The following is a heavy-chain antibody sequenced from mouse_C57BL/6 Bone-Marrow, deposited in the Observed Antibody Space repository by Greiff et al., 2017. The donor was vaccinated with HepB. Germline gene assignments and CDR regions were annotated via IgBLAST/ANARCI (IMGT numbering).Heavy chain of an antibody. V-gene: IGHV1-64*01. D-gene: IGHD2-1*01. CDR3: VPGIYYADYYAMDY. Sequence: QVQLQQPGAELVKPGASVKLSCKASGYTFTSYWMHWVKQRPGQGLEWIGMIHPNSGSTNYNEKFKSKATLTVDKSSSTAYMQLSSLTSEDSAVYYCVPGIYYADYYAMDYWGQGTSVTVSS. J-gene: IGHJ4*01. CDR1: GYTFTSYW. CDR2: IHPNSGST.